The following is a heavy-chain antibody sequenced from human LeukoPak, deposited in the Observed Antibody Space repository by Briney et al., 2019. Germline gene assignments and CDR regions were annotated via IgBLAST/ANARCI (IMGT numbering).Heavy chain of an antibody. CDR2: INPNSGGT. D-gene: IGHD3-9*01. J-gene: IGHJ4*02. V-gene: IGHV1-2*02. Sequence: ASVKVSCKASGYTFTGYYMHWVRQAPGQGLEWMGWINPNSGGTNYARKFQGRVTMTRDTSISTAYMELSRLRSDDTAVYYCARGGVGILTDWGQGTLVTVSS. CDR3: ARGGVGILTD. CDR1: GYTFTGYY.